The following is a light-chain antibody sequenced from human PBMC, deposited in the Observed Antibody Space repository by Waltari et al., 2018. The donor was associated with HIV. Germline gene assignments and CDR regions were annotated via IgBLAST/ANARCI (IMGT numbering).Light chain of an antibody. V-gene: IGLV2-23*01. J-gene: IGLJ1*01. CDR3: CSYAGRFSYV. CDR2: ETS. Sequence: QYALTQPTSVSGSPGQSITIPCVGTIADLGSYNLSSWYQVCPDMAPRLIIFETSERPSGISHRYSGSKSGTAASLTISGLQIEDEGDYFCCSYAGRFSYVFGSGTTVTV. CDR1: IADLGSYNL.